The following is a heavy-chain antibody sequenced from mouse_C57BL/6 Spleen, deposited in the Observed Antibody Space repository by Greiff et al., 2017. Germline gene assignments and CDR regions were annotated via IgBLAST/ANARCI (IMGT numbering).Heavy chain of an antibody. CDR3: TRSGAVVATGYFDV. Sequence: VQLQQSGAELVRPGASVTLSCKASGYTFTDYEMHWVKQTPVHGLEWIGAIDPETGGTAYNQKFKGKAILTADKSSSTAYMELRSLTSEDSAVYYCTRSGAVVATGYFDVWGTGTTVTVSS. V-gene: IGHV1-15*01. CDR1: GYTFTDYE. D-gene: IGHD1-1*01. J-gene: IGHJ1*03. CDR2: IDPETGGT.